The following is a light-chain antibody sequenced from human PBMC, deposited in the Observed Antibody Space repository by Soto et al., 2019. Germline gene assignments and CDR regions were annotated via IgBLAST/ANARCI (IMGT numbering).Light chain of an antibody. J-gene: IGKJ5*01. CDR2: GAS. CDR3: QQYAIFPIT. V-gene: IGKV3-20*01. CDR1: QSVAHNY. Sequence: ENVLPQSPGTMSLSPGERATLSCRASQSVAHNYLAWFQQKPGQAPRLLIYGASSRAAGIPDRFSGSGSGTDFTLTISRLEPEDFAVYYCQQYAIFPITFGQGTRLEIK.